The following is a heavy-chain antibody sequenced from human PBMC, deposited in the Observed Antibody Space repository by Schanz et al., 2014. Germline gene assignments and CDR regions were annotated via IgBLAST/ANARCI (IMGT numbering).Heavy chain of an antibody. Sequence: QAQLVESGGGVVQPGGSLRLSCAASRFAFSNCGMHWVRQAPGKGLEWVAFIRYDASNEYYADSVKGRFTISRDNSKNALYLQMNSLRPDDTAVYYCAKALKPYIASRNGLDVWGHGTTVTVSS. CDR1: RFAFSNCG. CDR2: IRYDASNE. V-gene: IGHV3-30*02. J-gene: IGHJ6*02. D-gene: IGHD3-16*01. CDR3: AKALKPYIASRNGLDV.